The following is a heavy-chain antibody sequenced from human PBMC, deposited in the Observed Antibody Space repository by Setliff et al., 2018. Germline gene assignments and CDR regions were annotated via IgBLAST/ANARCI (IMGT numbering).Heavy chain of an antibody. D-gene: IGHD5-12*01. V-gene: IGHV3-23*01. CDR1: GFTLSNYA. CDR3: ARGRGVATLSRRDSYFYMDV. J-gene: IGHJ6*03. CDR2: ISGTGVRT. Sequence: PGGSLRLSCAASGFTLSNYAMIWVRQAPGKGLEWVSTISGTGVRTYYADSVKGRFTISRDNSRNTLFLQMNSLSVEDTAIYFCARGRGVATLSRRDSYFYMDVWGKGSAVTSP.